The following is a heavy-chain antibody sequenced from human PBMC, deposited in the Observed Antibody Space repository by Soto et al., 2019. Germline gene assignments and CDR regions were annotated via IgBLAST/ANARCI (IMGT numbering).Heavy chain of an antibody. Sequence: QGQLVESGGGVVQPGRSLRLTCAASGFIFSGSGMHWVRQAPGKGLEWVALISYDGSRTYYADSVRDRFTISRDNGQNTLYLQMNSLRAEDTAVYFCARWVGGSMYDNSGKYDSWGQGTLVIVSS. V-gene: IGHV3-30*03. CDR2: ISYDGSRT. CDR1: GFIFSGSG. J-gene: IGHJ5*01. CDR3: ARWVGGSMYDNSGKYDS. D-gene: IGHD3-22*01.